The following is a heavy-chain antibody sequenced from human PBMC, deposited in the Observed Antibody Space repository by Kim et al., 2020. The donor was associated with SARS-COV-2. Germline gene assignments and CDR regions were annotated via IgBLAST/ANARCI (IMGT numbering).Heavy chain of an antibody. J-gene: IGHJ6*02. CDR3: AKDLRSVGYSYGYSPDYYYGMDV. CDR1: GFTFSSYG. CDR2: ISYDGSNK. D-gene: IGHD5-18*01. V-gene: IGHV3-30*18. Sequence: GGSLRLSCAASGFTFSSYGMHWVRQAPGKGLEWVAVISYDGSNKYYADSVKGRFTISRDNSKNTLYLQMNSLRAEDTAVYYCAKDLRSVGYSYGYSPDYYYGMDVWGQGTTVTVSS.